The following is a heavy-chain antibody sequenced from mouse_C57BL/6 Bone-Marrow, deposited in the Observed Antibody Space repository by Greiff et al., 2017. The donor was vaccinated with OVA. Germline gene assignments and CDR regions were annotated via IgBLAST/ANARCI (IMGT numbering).Heavy chain of an antibody. D-gene: IGHD1-1*01. J-gene: IGHJ3*01. V-gene: IGHV5-6*01. CDR2: ISSGGSYT. CDR1: GFTFSSYG. CDR3: ARQTYYGSSSWFAY. Sequence: EVKLMESGGDLVKPGGSLKLSCAASGFTFSSYGMSWVRQTPDKRLEWVATISSGGSYTYYPDSVKGRFTISRDHAKNTLYLQMSSLKSEDTAVNYSARQTYYGSSSWFAYWGQGTLVTVSA.